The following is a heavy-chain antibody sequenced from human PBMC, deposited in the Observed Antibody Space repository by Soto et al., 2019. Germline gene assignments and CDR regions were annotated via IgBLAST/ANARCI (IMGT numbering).Heavy chain of an antibody. CDR2: IIPLFRTT. V-gene: IGHV1-69*01. CDR1: GDMFRNSA. Sequence: QVQLVQSGAEVKRPGSSVKVSCKASGDMFRNSAFTWVRQAPGQGLAWMGVIIPLFRTTDVAQKFQGRVNPTTDGFSNSLYMEGSRLTSEDTAVYYWARARLSNGGPNIYFFYGLDVWGQGTTSTVSS. D-gene: IGHD6-6*01. CDR3: ARARLSNGGPNIYFFYGLDV. J-gene: IGHJ6*02.